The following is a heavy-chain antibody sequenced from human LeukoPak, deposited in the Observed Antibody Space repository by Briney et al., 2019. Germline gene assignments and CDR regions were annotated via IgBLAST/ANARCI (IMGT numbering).Heavy chain of an antibody. Sequence: SETLSLTCDVYGGSFSGFYWSWIRQPPGKGLEWIGEINHSGSTNYNPSLKGRVSMSVNTSKNQFSLNLSSMTAADTALYYCARARSDYYDSRPYYHYYYMDVWGKGTTVTVSS. CDR1: GGSFSGFY. D-gene: IGHD3-22*01. CDR2: INHSGST. CDR3: ARARSDYYDSRPYYHYYYMDV. J-gene: IGHJ6*03. V-gene: IGHV4-34*01.